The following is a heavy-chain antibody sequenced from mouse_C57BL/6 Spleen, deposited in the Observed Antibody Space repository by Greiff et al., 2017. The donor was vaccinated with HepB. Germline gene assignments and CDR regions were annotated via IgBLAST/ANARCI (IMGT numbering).Heavy chain of an antibody. J-gene: IGHJ2*01. V-gene: IGHV1-55*01. CDR3: ARYCGYYFDY. CDR1: GYTFTSYW. D-gene: IGHD1-1*02. CDR2: IYPGSGST. Sequence: QVQLQQPGAELVKPGASVKMSCKASGYTFTSYWITWVKQRPGQGLEWIGDIYPGSGSTKYNEKFKGKATLTVDTSSSTAYMELHSLTSEDSAVYFCARYCGYYFDYWGQGTTLTVSS.